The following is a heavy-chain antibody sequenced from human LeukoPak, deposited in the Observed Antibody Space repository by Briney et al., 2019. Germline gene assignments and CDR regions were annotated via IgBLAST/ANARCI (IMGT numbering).Heavy chain of an antibody. CDR1: GFTVSSNY. Sequence: PGGSLRLSCAASGFTVSSNYMSWVRQAPGKGLEWVSVIYSGGSTYYGDSVKGRFTISRDNSKNTLYLQMNSLRAEDTAVYYCARSGVSYYYGMDVWGQGTTVTVSS. CDR2: IYSGGST. J-gene: IGHJ6*02. D-gene: IGHD1-26*01. V-gene: IGHV3-53*01. CDR3: ARSGVSYYYGMDV.